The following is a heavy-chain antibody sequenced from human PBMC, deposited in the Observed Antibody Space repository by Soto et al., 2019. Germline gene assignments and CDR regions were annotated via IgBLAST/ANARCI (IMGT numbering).Heavy chain of an antibody. CDR2: ISYDGSNK. Sequence: GGSLRLSCAASGFTFSNYAMDWVRQAPGKGLEWVAAISYDGSNKYYADSVKGRFAISRDNSKNTLYLQMNSLRAEDTAVYYCARGRHGYNFDAFDIWGQGTMVTVS. J-gene: IGHJ3*02. V-gene: IGHV3-30*09. CDR1: GFTFSNYA. D-gene: IGHD5-12*01. CDR3: ARGRHGYNFDAFDI.